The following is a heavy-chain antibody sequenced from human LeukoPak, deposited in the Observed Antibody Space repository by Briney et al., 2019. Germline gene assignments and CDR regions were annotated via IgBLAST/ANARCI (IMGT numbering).Heavy chain of an antibody. V-gene: IGHV3-15*01. CDR2: IKSKTDGGTT. D-gene: IGHD3-22*01. J-gene: IGHJ4*02. CDR1: GFTFSNAW. CDR3: TRDPRHDSSGYYYYPFDY. Sequence: GGSLRLSCAASGFTFSNAWMSWVRQAPGKGLEWVGRIKSKTDGGTTDYAAPVKGRFTISRDDSKNTLYLQMNSLKTEDTAVYYCTRDPRHDSSGYYYYPFDYWGQGTLVTVSS.